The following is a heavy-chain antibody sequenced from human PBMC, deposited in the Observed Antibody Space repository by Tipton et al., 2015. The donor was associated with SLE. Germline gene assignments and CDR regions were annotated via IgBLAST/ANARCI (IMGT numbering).Heavy chain of an antibody. CDR3: SREKSPYSSSSIFYALDV. D-gene: IGHD1-26*01. J-gene: IGHJ6*02. CDR1: GFTFSSYAM. Sequence: GSLRLSCAASGFTFSSYAMSWVRQAPGKGLEWLGEISQSGRTNYNPSLKSRVTMSIDKPENEFSLELYSVTAADTAVYYCSREKSPYSSSSIFYALDVWGQGTPVTVSS. CDR2: ISQSGRT. V-gene: IGHV4-4*02.